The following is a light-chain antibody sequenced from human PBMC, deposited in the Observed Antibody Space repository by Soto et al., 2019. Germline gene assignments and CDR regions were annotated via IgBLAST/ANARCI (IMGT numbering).Light chain of an antibody. Sequence: ENVLTQSPGPLSLSPGERATLSCRASQSVSSDYLAWYQQRPGQAPRLLIYASSSRASGIPDRFSGSGSGTDCTLTISRLEPEDFALYYCQQYGTSPQTFGQGTTVEI. V-gene: IGKV3-20*01. J-gene: IGKJ1*01. CDR3: QQYGTSPQT. CDR2: ASS. CDR1: QSVSSDY.